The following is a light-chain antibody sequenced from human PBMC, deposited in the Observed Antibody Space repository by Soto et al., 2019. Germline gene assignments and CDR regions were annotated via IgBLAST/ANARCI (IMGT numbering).Light chain of an antibody. J-gene: IGKJ3*01. CDR3: QQYGNLRFT. Sequence: DIQMTQSPSSLSASVGDRVTITCQASQDISNSLNWYQQKPGKAPQLLIYDASNLETGVPSRFSGSGSGTDFTVTISSLQPEDIATYYCQQYGNLRFTFGPGTKVDIK. V-gene: IGKV1-33*01. CDR1: QDISNS. CDR2: DAS.